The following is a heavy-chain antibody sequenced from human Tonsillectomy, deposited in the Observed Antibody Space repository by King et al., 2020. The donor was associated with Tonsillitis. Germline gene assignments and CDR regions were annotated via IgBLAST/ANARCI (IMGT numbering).Heavy chain of an antibody. Sequence: MQLQESGPGLVKPSETLSLTCTVSGGSISSSSYYWGWIRQPPGKGLEWIGSIYYSGSTYYNPSLKSRVTISVDTSKNQFSLKLSSVTAADTAVYYCGRGGTTVTTGWFDPWGQGTLVTVSS. D-gene: IGHD4-17*01. CDR2: IYYSGST. CDR3: GRGGTTVTTGWFDP. CDR1: GGSISSSSYY. J-gene: IGHJ5*02. V-gene: IGHV4-39*07.